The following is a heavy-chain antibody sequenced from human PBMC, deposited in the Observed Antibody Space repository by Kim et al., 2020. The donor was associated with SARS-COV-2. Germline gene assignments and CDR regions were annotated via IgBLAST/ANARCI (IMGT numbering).Heavy chain of an antibody. J-gene: IGHJ5*02. D-gene: IGHD6-13*01. V-gene: IGHV4-4*09. Sequence: NTTPSLESRVTISVDTSKTQFSVKLSSVTAADTAVYYCARYSSTWNRFDPWGQGTLVTVSS. CDR3: ARYSSTWNRFDP.